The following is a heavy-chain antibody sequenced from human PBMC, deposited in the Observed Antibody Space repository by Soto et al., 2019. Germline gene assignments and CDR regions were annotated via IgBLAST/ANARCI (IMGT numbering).Heavy chain of an antibody. D-gene: IGHD3-9*01. CDR1: GGSISTYY. Sequence: QVQLQESGPGLVKPSETLSLTCTVSGGSISTYYWSWIRQPPGKGLEWIGYIYYRGNTNYNPSFKSRVTISLDTSKNQFSLRLGSVTAADTAVYYCARHTGYYDVLTGYSTYYFDYWGQGTLVTVSS. CDR2: IYYRGNT. CDR3: ARHTGYYDVLTGYSTYYFDY. J-gene: IGHJ4*02. V-gene: IGHV4-59*08.